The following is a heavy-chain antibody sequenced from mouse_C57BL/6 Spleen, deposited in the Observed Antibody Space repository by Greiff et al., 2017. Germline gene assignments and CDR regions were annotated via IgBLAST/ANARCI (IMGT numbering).Heavy chain of an antibody. CDR1: GYTFTSCG. CDR3: ARNPSYDYGVYFDY. D-gene: IGHD2-4*01. V-gene: IGHV1-81*01. CDR2: IYPRSGNT. J-gene: IGHJ2*01. Sequence: VQLQQSGAELARPGASVKLSCKASGYTFTSCGISWVKQRTGQGLEWIGVIYPRSGNTYYNEKFKGKATLTADKSSSTAYMELRSLTSEDSAVYFCARNPSYDYGVYFDYWGQGTTLTVSS.